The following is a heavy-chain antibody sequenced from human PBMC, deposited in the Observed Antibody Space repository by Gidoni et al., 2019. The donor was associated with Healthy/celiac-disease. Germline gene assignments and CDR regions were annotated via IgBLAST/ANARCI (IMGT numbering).Heavy chain of an antibody. D-gene: IGHD3-10*01. CDR3: AHGVRGVNYFDY. CDR2: ISYDGSNK. V-gene: IGHV3-30*03. J-gene: IGHJ4*02. CDR1: GVTFSSYG. Sequence: QVQLVESGGGGDQPGRSMRLAGAAAGVTFSSYGMHWVRQAPGKGLEWVAVISYDGSNKYYADSVKGLFTISRDNSKNTLYLQMNSLRAEDTAVYYCAHGVRGVNYFDYWGQGTLVTVSS.